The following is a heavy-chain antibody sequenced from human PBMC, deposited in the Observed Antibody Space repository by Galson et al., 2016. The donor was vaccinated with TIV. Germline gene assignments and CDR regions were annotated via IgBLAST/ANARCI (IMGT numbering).Heavy chain of an antibody. CDR3: TRERRFCGKNCYLSYYYGMDV. CDR2: MSSGGSL. Sequence: SLRLSCAASALNVNDNYMTWVRQAPGKGLEWVAIMSSGGSLNYADFVRGRFTVSRDSSKNTLYLQMNSLRTDDTAIYYCTRERRFCGKNCYLSYYYGMDVWGQGTTVTVSS. V-gene: IGHV3-66*02. J-gene: IGHJ6*02. D-gene: IGHD2-21*01. CDR1: ALNVNDNY.